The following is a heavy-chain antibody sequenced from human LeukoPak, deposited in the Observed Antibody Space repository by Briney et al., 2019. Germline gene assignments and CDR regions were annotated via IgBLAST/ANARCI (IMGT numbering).Heavy chain of an antibody. CDR3: ARGAGYADLNY. J-gene: IGHJ4*02. D-gene: IGHD2-2*01. CDR2: IIPIFGTA. V-gene: IGHV1-69*13. Sequence: GASVKVSCKASGGTFSSYAISWVRQAPGQGLEWMGGIIPIFGTANYAQRFQGRVTITADESTSTAYMKLSSLRSEDTAVYYCARGAGYADLNYWGQGTLVTVSS. CDR1: GGTFSSYA.